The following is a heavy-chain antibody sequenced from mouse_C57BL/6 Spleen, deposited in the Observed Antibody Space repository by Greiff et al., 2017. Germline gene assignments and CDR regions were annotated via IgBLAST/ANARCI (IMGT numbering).Heavy chain of an antibody. J-gene: IGHJ2*01. Sequence: EVQVVESGPGLVKPSQSLSLTCSVTGYSITSGYYWNWIRQFPGNKLEWMGYISYDGSNNYNPSLKNRISITRDTSKNQFFLKLNSVTTEDTATYYCARGGEDGYYVGYFDYWGQGTTLTVSS. CDR3: ARGGEDGYYVGYFDY. CDR1: GYSITSGYY. D-gene: IGHD2-3*01. CDR2: ISYDGSN. V-gene: IGHV3-6*01.